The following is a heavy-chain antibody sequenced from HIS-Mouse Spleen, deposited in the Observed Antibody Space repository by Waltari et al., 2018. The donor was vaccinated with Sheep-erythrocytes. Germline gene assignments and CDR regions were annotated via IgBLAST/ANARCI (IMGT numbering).Heavy chain of an antibody. CDR1: GFSLSTSGVG. V-gene: IGHV2-5*02. CDR3: AHVQADAAAGTFDY. CDR2: IYWDDDK. D-gene: IGHD6-13*01. J-gene: IGHJ4*02. Sequence: QITLKESGPTLVKPTQTLTLTCTFSGFSLSTSGVGVGWIRQPPGKALEWLALIYWDDDKRYSPSLKSRLTITKATSKNQVVLTMTNMDPVDTATYYCAHVQADAAAGTFDYWGQGTLVTVSS.